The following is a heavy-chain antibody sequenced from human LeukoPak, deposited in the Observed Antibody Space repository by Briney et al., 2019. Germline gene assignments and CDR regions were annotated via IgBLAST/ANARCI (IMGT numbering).Heavy chain of an antibody. CDR3: AKAGAWAVAGNFDY. D-gene: IGHD6-19*01. Sequence: PGGSLRLSCAASGFTVSSNYMSWVRQAPGKGLEWVSVIYSGGSTYYADSVKGRFTISRDNSKNTLYLQMNSLRAEDTAVYYCAKAGAWAVAGNFDYWGQGTLVTVSS. J-gene: IGHJ4*02. V-gene: IGHV3-53*01. CDR2: IYSGGST. CDR1: GFTVSSNY.